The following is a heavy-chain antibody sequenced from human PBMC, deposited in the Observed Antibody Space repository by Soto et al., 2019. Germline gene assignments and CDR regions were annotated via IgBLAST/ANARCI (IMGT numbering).Heavy chain of an antibody. CDR1: GYTFTIYE. CDR3: ERFGVRALREFDWVNMGFDY. Sequence: ASVKVSCKACGYTFTIYEITWVRQATGQGLEWMGWMNPHSGNTGYAQKFQGRVTITADESTSTAYMELSRLTSEDTDVYYCERFGVRALREFDWVNMGFDYWGQGTLVTVSS. CDR2: MNPHSGNT. V-gene: IGHV1-8*01. J-gene: IGHJ4*02. D-gene: IGHD3-9*01.